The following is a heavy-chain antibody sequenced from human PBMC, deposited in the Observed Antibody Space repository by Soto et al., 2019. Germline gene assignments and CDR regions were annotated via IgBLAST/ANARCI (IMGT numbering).Heavy chain of an antibody. D-gene: IGHD6-6*01. J-gene: IGHJ6*04. CDR3: AMSIAARPKYSYGMDV. Sequence: SVKVSCKASGGAFSSYAISWVRQAPGQGLEWMGGIIPIFGTANYAQKFQGRVTITADESTSTAYMELSSLRSEDTAVYYCAMSIAARPKYSYGMDVGGKGTTVTVSS. CDR2: IIPIFGTA. CDR1: GGAFSSYA. V-gene: IGHV1-69*13.